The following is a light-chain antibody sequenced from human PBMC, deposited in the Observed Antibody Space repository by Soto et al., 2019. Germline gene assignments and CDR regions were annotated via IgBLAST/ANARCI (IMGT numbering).Light chain of an antibody. CDR1: TSNIGKNT. V-gene: IGLV1-44*01. Sequence: QSVLTQPPSVSAGPGQRVTISCSGSTSNIGKNTVNWYQQLPGTAPKLLIYSSNLRPSGVPDRFSGSKSGTSASLAISGLQSEDEADYYCAAWDDSLNGVVFGGGTKLTVL. J-gene: IGLJ2*01. CDR3: AAWDDSLNGVV. CDR2: SSN.